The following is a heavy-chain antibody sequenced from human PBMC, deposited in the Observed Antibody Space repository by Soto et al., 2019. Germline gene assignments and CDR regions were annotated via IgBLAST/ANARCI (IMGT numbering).Heavy chain of an antibody. D-gene: IGHD4-17*01. Sequence: ASVKVSCKASGYTFTSYDINWVRQATGQGLEWMGWMNPNSGNTGYAQKFQGRVTMTRNTSISTAYMELSSLRSEDTAVYYCARGPSLYGEVYYYYYYMDVWGKGTTVTVSS. CDR3: ARGPSLYGEVYYYYYYMDV. CDR1: GYTFTSYD. CDR2: MNPNSGNT. J-gene: IGHJ6*03. V-gene: IGHV1-8*01.